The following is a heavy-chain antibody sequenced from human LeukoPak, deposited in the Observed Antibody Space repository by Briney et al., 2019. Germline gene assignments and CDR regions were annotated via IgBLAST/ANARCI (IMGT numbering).Heavy chain of an antibody. D-gene: IGHD3-9*01. CDR1: GYTFTSYG. CDR2: ISAYNGNT. CDR3: ARDRSDILTASTFDI. Sequence: GASVKVSCKASGYTFTSYGISWVRQAPGQGLEWMGWISAYNGNTNYAQKLQGRVTMTTDTSTSTAYMELRSLRSDDTAVYYCARDRSDILTASTFDIWGQGTMVTVSS. J-gene: IGHJ3*02. V-gene: IGHV1-18*04.